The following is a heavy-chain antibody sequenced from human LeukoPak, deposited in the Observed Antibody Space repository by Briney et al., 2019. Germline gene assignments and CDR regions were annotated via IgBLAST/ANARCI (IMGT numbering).Heavy chain of an antibody. V-gene: IGHV3-23*01. CDR3: AAYRQVLLPFES. Sequence: GGSLRLSCAASGFTFSTFAMIWVRQPPGKVLEWVSSIFPSGGEIHYADSVRGRFTISRDNSKSTLSLQMNSLRAEDTAIYYCAAYRQVLLPFESWGQGTLVTVSS. CDR1: GFTFSTFA. D-gene: IGHD2-8*02. CDR2: IFPSGGEI. J-gene: IGHJ4*02.